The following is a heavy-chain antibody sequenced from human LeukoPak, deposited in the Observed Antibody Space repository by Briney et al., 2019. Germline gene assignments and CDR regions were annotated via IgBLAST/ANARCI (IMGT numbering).Heavy chain of an antibody. CDR2: ISAGSGTI. Sequence: GGSLRLSCAASGLSVSSNNMHWVRQAPGGGLKWVSYISAGSGTIYSADSVKGRFTISRDNARNSLYLQMNSLRAEDTAVYYCARDLGLRRMIWGRGTLVIVSS. J-gene: IGHJ2*01. CDR1: GLSVSSNN. CDR3: ARDLGLRRMI. V-gene: IGHV3-48*04.